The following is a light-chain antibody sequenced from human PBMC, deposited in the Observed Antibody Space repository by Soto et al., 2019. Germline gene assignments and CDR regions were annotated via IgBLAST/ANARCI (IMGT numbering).Light chain of an antibody. CDR2: AAS. J-gene: IGKJ1*01. V-gene: IGKV1-39*01. Sequence: DIQMTQSPSSLSASVGDRVSITCRASQSISNYLNWYQQKPGEAPKVLIYAASSLQSGVPPRFSGSGSGTDFTLTISTLQPEDFATYYCQQSYSKPWTFDQGTKVDIK. CDR3: QQSYSKPWT. CDR1: QSISNY.